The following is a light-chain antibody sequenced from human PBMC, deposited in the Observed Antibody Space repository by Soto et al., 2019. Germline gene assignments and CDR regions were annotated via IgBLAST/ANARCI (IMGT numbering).Light chain of an antibody. V-gene: IGLV2-14*01. CDR3: SSYSYTSTLYV. CDR2: DVN. CDR1: SKDVGGYNY. J-gene: IGLJ1*01. Sequence: QSVLTQPASVSGFPGQSITISCTGTSKDVGGYNYVSWYQKHPGKAPKLKIYDVNKRPSGVSNRFSGSKSGNTASLTISGIQAEDGADYYCSSYSYTSTLYVFGTGTMVTVL.